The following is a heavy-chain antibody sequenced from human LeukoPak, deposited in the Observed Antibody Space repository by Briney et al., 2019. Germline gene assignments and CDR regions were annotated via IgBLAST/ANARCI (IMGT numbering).Heavy chain of an antibody. CDR3: ARDERDELRSVSTLEY. D-gene: IGHD4-11*01. CDR2: IREDGSEK. CDR1: GFTLSNYW. V-gene: IGHV3-7*01. J-gene: IGHJ4*02. Sequence: GGSLRLSCAASGFTLSNYWMHWVRQAPGKGLQWVANIREDGSEKYFVDSVKGRFTISRDNAKNSLYLQMNSLRAEDTAVYYCARDERDELRSVSTLEYWGQGTLVTVSS.